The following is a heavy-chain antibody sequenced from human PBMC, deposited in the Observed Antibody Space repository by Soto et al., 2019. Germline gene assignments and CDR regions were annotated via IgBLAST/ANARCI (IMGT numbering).Heavy chain of an antibody. Sequence: GGSLRLSCAASGFTFSSYAMHWVRQAPGKGLEWVAVISYDGSNKYYADSVKGRFTISRDNSKNTLYLQMNSLRAEDTAVYYCARGGVVAATPFYFDYWGQGTLATVSS. V-gene: IGHV3-30-3*01. CDR3: ARGGVVAATPFYFDY. J-gene: IGHJ4*02. D-gene: IGHD2-15*01. CDR1: GFTFSSYA. CDR2: ISYDGSNK.